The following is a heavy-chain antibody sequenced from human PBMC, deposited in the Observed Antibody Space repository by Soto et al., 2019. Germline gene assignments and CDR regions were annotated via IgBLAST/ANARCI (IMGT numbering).Heavy chain of an antibody. CDR2: ISYDGSKK. J-gene: IGHJ4*02. CDR1: GFTFSSYA. D-gene: IGHD1-1*01. Sequence: QVQLVESGGGVVQPGRSLRLSCAASGFTFSSYAMHWVRQAPGKGLAWVAVISYDGSKKYYADSVKGRFTISRDNSKNTLYLQMNSLRAEDTAVYYCASPRLSSDGTTPIDYWGQGTQVTVSS. CDR3: ASPRLSSDGTTPIDY. V-gene: IGHV3-30-3*01.